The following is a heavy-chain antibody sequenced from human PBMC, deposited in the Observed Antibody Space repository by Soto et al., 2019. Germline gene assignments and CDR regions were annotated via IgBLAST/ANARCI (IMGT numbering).Heavy chain of an antibody. D-gene: IGHD3-10*01. CDR3: AREYGSGSYYNQA. CDR2: MNPNSGNT. V-gene: IGHV1-8*02. Sequence: QVQLVQSGAEVKKPGASVKVSCKASGYTFTSYDINWVRQATGQGLEWMGWMNPNSGNTGYAQKFQGRVTMTRNTSISTAYRELSSVKSEDTAGYYGAREYGSGSYYNQAWGQGTLVTVSS. J-gene: IGHJ4*02. CDR1: GYTFTSYD.